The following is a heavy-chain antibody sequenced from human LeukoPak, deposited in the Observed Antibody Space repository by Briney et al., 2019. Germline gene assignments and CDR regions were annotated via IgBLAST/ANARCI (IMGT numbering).Heavy chain of an antibody. V-gene: IGHV1-69*05. J-gene: IGHJ5*02. D-gene: IGHD3-3*01. CDR1: GGTFSSYA. CDR2: IIPIFGTA. CDR3: ARGSGGDYDFWSGHYRRNWFDP. Sequence: SVKVSCKASGGTFSSYAISWVRQAPGQGLEWMGGIIPIFGTANYAQKFQGRVTITTDESTSTAYMELSSLRSEDTAVYYCARGSGGDYDFWSGHYRRNWFDPWGQGTLVTVSS.